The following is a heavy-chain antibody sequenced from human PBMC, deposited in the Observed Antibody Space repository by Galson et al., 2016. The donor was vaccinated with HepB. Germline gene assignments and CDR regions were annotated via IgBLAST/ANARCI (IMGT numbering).Heavy chain of an antibody. D-gene: IGHD3-22*01. CDR2: ISGSGDST. CDR1: GFTFNNYA. Sequence: SLRLSCAASGFTFNNYAMTWVRQAPGKGLEWVSAISGSGDSTYYADSVKGRFTIFRDNSKNTLYLQMNSLRAADTAVYFCAKRDYYLSSAYYDSWGQGTLVTVSS. J-gene: IGHJ4*02. CDR3: AKRDYYLSSAYYDS. V-gene: IGHV3-23*01.